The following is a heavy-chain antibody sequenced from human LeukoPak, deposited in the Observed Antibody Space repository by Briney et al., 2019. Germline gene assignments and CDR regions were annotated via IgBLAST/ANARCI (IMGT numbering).Heavy chain of an antibody. Sequence: GGSLRLSCAASGFTFSSYAMSWVRQAPGKGLEWVSAISVSGGSTYHADSVKGRFTISRDNSKNTLYVQMNSLRVEDSAVYYCAKSRLSIFGVVMAGPDYWGQGTLVTVSS. CDR2: ISVSGGST. D-gene: IGHD3-3*01. CDR1: GFTFSSYA. CDR3: AKSRLSIFGVVMAGPDY. V-gene: IGHV3-23*01. J-gene: IGHJ4*02.